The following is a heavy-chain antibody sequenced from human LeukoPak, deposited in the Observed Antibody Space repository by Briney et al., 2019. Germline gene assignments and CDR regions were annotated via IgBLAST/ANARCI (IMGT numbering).Heavy chain of an antibody. V-gene: IGHV4-59*01. CDR3: ASNHRIWSTIED. D-gene: IGHD4/OR15-4a*01. CDR1: GCSINAYY. Sequence: PSETLSLTCTASGCSINAYYWSWLRQPPGKGLEWIGYIYCSGGTNYNPSLQRRVTISADASKNQLSLRLSSVAGADTAVYYCASNHRIWSTIEDWGQGTLVTVS. J-gene: IGHJ4*02. CDR2: IYCSGGT.